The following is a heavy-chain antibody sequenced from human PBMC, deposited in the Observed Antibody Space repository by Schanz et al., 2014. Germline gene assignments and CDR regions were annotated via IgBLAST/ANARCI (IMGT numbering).Heavy chain of an antibody. J-gene: IGHJ6*03. CDR1: GYTFTSYY. V-gene: IGHV1-46*01. Sequence: QVQLVQSGAEVKKPGVSVKVSCKASGYTFTSYYMHWVRQAPGQGLEWMGIINPSGGSTSYAQKFQGRVTMTRDTSTSTVYMELSSLRAEDTAVYYCARVKYCTITRCYRTETEGIYYMDVWGKGTTGTVSS. D-gene: IGHD2-2*01. CDR3: ARVKYCTITRCYRTETEGIYYMDV. CDR2: INPSGGST.